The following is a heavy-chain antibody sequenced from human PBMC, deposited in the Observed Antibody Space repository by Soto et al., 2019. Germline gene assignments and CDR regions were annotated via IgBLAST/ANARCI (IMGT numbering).Heavy chain of an antibody. CDR1: GFTFSRYG. J-gene: IGHJ4*02. Sequence: QVHLVESGGGVVQPGRSLRLSCAASGFTFSRYGMHWVRQAPDKGLEWVTLIWFDGSNNYYADSVKGRFTISKDNSNNMLYLQMNSLRADDTAIYYCAREGPAGDFDYWGQGTLVTVSS. V-gene: IGHV3-33*01. CDR2: IWFDGSNN. CDR3: AREGPAGDFDY.